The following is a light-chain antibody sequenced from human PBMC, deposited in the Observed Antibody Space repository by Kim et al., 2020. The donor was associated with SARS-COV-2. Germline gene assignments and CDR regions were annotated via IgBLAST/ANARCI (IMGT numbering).Light chain of an antibody. V-gene: IGKV4-1*01. CDR1: QSISNNRNE. CDR3: QEYFSTNP. CDR2: WAS. Sequence: SMGERATINCKSSQSISNNRNEVAWYQQKPGQPLKLLISWASIREAGVPDRFSGSGSGTDFTLTSSGLKAEDVAVYYCQEYFSTNPFGRGTKLEI. J-gene: IGKJ2*01.